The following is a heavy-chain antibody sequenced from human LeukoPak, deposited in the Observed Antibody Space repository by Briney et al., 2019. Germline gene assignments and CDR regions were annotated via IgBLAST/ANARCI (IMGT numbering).Heavy chain of an antibody. CDR3: ARAPYYYDSDGCYFDY. Sequence: GGSLRLSCAASGFTFSSYRMTWVRQAPGKGLEWVANIKQDGSEIYYVDSVKGRFTISRDNAKNALYLQMNSLRAEDTAVYYCARAPYYYDSDGCYFDYWGQGTLVTVSS. J-gene: IGHJ4*02. CDR1: GFTFSSYR. CDR2: IKQDGSEI. D-gene: IGHD3-22*01. V-gene: IGHV3-7*01.